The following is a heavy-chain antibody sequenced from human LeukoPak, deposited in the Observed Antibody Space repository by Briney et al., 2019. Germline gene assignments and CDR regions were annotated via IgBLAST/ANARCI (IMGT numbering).Heavy chain of an antibody. CDR3: ARVCGGDCYSVFDP. CDR1: GYTFSGYY. CDR2: INPNNGDT. D-gene: IGHD2-21*02. Sequence: GASVKDSCKASGYTFSGYYMHWVRQAPGQGLEWMGWINPNNGDTKFAQRFQGRVTMTRDTSISTGYMELSSLKSDDTAVYYCARVCGGDCYSVFDPWGQGTPVTVSS. V-gene: IGHV1-2*02. J-gene: IGHJ5*02.